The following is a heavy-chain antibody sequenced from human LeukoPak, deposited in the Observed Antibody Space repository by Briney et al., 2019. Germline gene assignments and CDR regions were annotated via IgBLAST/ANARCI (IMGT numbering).Heavy chain of an antibody. J-gene: IGHJ5*02. V-gene: IGHV1-18*01. CDR2: ISGSHGNT. Sequence: GASVKVSCKASGYTFPSYGISWVRQAPGQGLEWLGWISGSHGNTDYAQKFQGRVTMTTDTSTSTAYMELRSLRSDDTAVYYCARDLAAANTGCFDPWGQGTLVTVSS. CDR1: GYTFPSYG. D-gene: IGHD6-13*01. CDR3: ARDLAAANTGCFDP.